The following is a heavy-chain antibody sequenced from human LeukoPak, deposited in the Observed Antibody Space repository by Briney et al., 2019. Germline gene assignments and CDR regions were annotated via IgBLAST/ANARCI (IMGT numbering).Heavy chain of an antibody. CDR3: ARLYYSDSAFDY. V-gene: IGHV4-39*01. Sequence: PWETLSLTCTVSGGAIISSSFYWVWNRQPPGRGLEWIGSIYSSGSTYYNPSVNSRATISVDTSKKELSLELSSVTAADTSMYYCARLYYSDSAFDYWGQGTLVTVSS. CDR1: GGAIISSSFY. D-gene: IGHD3-10*01. CDR2: IYSSGST. J-gene: IGHJ4*01.